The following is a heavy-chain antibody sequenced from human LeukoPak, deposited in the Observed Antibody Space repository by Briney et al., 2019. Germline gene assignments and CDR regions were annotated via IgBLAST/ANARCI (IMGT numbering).Heavy chain of an antibody. CDR3: ARAAPPTMVRGVIAHNWFDP. V-gene: IGHV4-61*02. Sequence: PSETLSLTCTVSGGSISSGSYYWSWIRQPAGKGLEWIGRIYTSGSTNYNPSLKSRVTISVDTSKNQFSLKLSSVTAADTAVYYCARAAPPTMVRGVIAHNWFDPWGQGTLVTVSS. CDR1: GGSISSGSYY. CDR2: IYTSGST. J-gene: IGHJ5*02. D-gene: IGHD3-10*01.